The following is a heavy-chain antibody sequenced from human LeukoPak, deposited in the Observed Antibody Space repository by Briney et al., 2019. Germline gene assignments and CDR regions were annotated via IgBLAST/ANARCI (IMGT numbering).Heavy chain of an antibody. CDR3: SKYEGSAKGGWFDP. J-gene: IGHJ5*02. Sequence: SETLSLSCTVSGDSITSGGYHWGCIRQHPGKGLVWLGYIYYSGTHYYNPSLESGVTSSMDTSKNQCSLKVSSGTAAATAQYFCSKYEGSAKGGWFDPWGQGTLVAVSS. V-gene: IGHV4-31*03. D-gene: IGHD3-10*01. CDR1: GDSITSGGYH. CDR2: IYYSGTH.